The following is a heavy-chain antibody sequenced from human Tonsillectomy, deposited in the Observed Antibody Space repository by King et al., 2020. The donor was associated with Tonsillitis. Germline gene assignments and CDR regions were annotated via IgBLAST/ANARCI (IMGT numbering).Heavy chain of an antibody. CDR2: IYYSGSP. CDR1: GGSISSYY. Sequence: VQLQESGPGLVKSSETLSLTCTGSGGSISSYYWSGIRQPPGKGLEWICYIYYSGSPNYNPSLKSRVTISVDTSKNQFSLQLSSWTAADAAVYFCASADYYYFFMDFWGKGTPVTVSS. V-gene: IGHV4-59*01. J-gene: IGHJ6*03. CDR3: ASADYYYFFMDF.